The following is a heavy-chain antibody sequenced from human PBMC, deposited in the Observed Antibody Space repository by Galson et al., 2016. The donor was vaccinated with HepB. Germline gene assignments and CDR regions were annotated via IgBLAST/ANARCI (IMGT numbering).Heavy chain of an antibody. Sequence: SLRLSCAASGFTFSRYTMNWVRRAPGKGLEWVSSISSSSTYIYYADSMKGRFTISRDNAKKLLYLQMSSLRAEDTAVYYCARGSSGYDYDFDIWGQGTMVTVSS. CDR1: GFTFSRYT. CDR3: ARGSSGYDYDFDI. J-gene: IGHJ3*02. D-gene: IGHD5-12*01. CDR2: ISSSSTYI. V-gene: IGHV3-21*01.